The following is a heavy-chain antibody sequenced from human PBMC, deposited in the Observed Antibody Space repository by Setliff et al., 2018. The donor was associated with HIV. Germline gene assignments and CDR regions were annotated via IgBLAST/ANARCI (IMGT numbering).Heavy chain of an antibody. D-gene: IGHD2-15*01. CDR3: TRDTGGGGFPMDV. V-gene: IGHV4-31*03. Sequence: SETLSLTCSVSGDSISSGAYYWSWIRQHPVRGLECIGYIFSSGITYYSPSLHSRVTISLDTSKNQFSLNLTSITAADTAVYYCTRDTGGGGFPMDVWGKGTTVTVSS. CDR2: IFSSGIT. J-gene: IGHJ6*03. CDR1: GDSISSGAYY.